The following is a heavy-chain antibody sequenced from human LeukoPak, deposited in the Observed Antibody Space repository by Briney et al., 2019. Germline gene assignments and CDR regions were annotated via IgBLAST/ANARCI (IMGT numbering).Heavy chain of an antibody. CDR3: AKDRVVYYDSSGYYED. CDR1: GFTFSSYA. CDR2: ISGSGGST. D-gene: IGHD3-22*01. J-gene: IGHJ4*02. Sequence: PGGSLRLSCAASGFTFSSYAMSWVRQAPGKGLEWVSAISGSGGSTYYADSVKGRFTISRDNSKNTLYLQMNSLRAEDTAVYYCAKDRVVYYDSSGYYEDWGQGTLVTVSS. V-gene: IGHV3-23*01.